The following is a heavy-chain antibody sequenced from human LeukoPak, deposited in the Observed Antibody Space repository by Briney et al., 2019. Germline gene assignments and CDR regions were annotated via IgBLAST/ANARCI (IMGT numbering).Heavy chain of an antibody. CDR3: ARYAGSD. CDR1: GFTVSSNF. Sequence: GGSLRLSCAASGFTVSSNFMSWVRQAPGKGLEWVSVINSGGTTYYADSVKGRFTNSRDNSKNTLYLQMDSLRAEDTAVYYCARYAGSDWGQGTLVTVSS. D-gene: IGHD1-14*01. CDR2: INSGGTT. V-gene: IGHV3-66*01. J-gene: IGHJ4*02.